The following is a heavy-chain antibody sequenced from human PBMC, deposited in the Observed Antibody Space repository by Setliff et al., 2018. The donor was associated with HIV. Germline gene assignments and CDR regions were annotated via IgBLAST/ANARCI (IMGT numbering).Heavy chain of an antibody. V-gene: IGHV3-30*02. Sequence: GGSLRLSCAVSGFTFISYGMYWVRQAPGKGLEWVAFIRYDGSYRYYVDSVKGRFTSSRDNSKNTMFLQMDSLRVEDTAIYYCAKMHTAMDPDTFDIWGQGTMVTVS. CDR2: IRYDGSYR. D-gene: IGHD5-18*01. CDR3: AKMHTAMDPDTFDI. CDR1: GFTFISYG. J-gene: IGHJ3*02.